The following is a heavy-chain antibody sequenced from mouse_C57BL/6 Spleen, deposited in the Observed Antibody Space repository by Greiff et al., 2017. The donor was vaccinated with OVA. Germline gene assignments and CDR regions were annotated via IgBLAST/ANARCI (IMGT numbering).Heavy chain of an antibody. Sequence: EVKLQESGGDLVKPGGSLKLSCAASGFTFSSYGMSWVRQTPDKRLEWVATISSGGSYTYYPDSVKGRFTISRDNAKNTLYLQMSSLKSEDTAMYYCARTGTYFDYWGQGTTLTVSS. CDR3: ARTGTYFDY. CDR1: GFTFSSYG. V-gene: IGHV5-6*01. CDR2: ISSGGSYT. D-gene: IGHD4-1*01. J-gene: IGHJ2*01.